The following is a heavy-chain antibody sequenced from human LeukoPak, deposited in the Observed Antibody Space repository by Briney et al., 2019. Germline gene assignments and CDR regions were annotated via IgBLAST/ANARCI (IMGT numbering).Heavy chain of an antibody. Sequence: GGSLRLSCGASGFTFRAYWMTWVRQAPGKGLEWVSSINGRGNYIYYADSVKGRFTISRDNAKNSLFLHMNSLRAEDTAVYYCAREDGIVGASSAFDIWGQGTMVTVSS. J-gene: IGHJ3*02. V-gene: IGHV3-21*01. CDR1: GFTFRAYW. CDR2: INGRGNYI. D-gene: IGHD1-26*01. CDR3: AREDGIVGASSAFDI.